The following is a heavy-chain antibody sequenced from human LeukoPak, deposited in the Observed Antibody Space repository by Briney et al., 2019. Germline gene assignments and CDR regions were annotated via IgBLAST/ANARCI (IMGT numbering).Heavy chain of an antibody. CDR2: YHSGNT. CDR1: GASINSDNHY. D-gene: IGHD6-13*01. V-gene: IGHV4-30-4*01. CDR3: ARDQVSRWFYY. Sequence: SQTLSLTCTVSGASINSDNHYWSWIRQSPGKGLEWLGYYHSGNTDYSPSLKGRVTMSVDTSKNQFSLKVNSVTAADTAVYYCARDQVSRWFYYWGQGTLVTVSS. J-gene: IGHJ4*02.